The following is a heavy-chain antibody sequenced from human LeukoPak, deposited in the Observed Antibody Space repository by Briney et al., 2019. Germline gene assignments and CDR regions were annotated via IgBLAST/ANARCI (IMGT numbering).Heavy chain of an antibody. CDR2: IRYDGSNK. J-gene: IGHJ4*02. CDR1: GFTFSSYG. CDR3: ATGSSSGWYGRLDY. D-gene: IGHD6-19*01. V-gene: IGHV3-30*02. Sequence: GGSLRLSCAASGFTFSSYGMHWVRQAPGKGLEWVAFIRYDGSNKYYVDSVKGRFTISRDNSKNTLYLQTNSLRAEDTAVYCATGSSSGWYGRLDYWGQGTLVTVSS.